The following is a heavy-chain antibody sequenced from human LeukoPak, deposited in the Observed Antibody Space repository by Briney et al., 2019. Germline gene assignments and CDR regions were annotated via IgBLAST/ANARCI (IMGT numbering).Heavy chain of an antibody. CDR2: IKQDGSEK. CDR1: GFTFSSYW. D-gene: IGHD1-1*01. J-gene: IGHJ3*02. Sequence: GGSLRLSCAASGFTFSSYWMSWVRQAPGKGLEWVANIKQDGSEKYYVDSVKGRFTISRDNAKNSLYLQMNSLRAEDTAVYYCARDRYNWNDEEDAFDIWGQGTMVTVSS. V-gene: IGHV3-7*01. CDR3: ARDRYNWNDEEDAFDI.